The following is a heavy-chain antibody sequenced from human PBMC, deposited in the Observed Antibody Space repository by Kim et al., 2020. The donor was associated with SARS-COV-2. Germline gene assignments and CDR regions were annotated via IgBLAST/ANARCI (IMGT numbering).Heavy chain of an antibody. CDR3: ARARITMIVVDAFDI. CDR2: IYYSGST. Sequence: SETLSLTCTVSGGSISSGGYYWSWIRQHPGKGLEWIAYIYYSGSTYYNPSLKSRVTISVDTSKNQLSLKLSAVTAADTAVYYCARARITMIVVDAFDIWGQGTMVTVSS. J-gene: IGHJ3*02. V-gene: IGHV4-31*03. CDR1: GGSISSGGYY. D-gene: IGHD3-22*01.